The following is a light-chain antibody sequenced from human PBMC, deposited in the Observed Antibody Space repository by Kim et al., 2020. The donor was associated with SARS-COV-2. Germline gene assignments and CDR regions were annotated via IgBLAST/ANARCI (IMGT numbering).Light chain of an antibody. V-gene: IGLV3-16*01. J-gene: IGLJ3*02. CDR2: KDS. CDR3: LSADSSGTYPWV. Sequence: SYDLTQPPSVSVSLGQMARITCSGEALPKKYAYWYQQKPGQFPVLVIYKDSERPSGIPERFSGSSSGTIVTLTISGVQAEDEADYYCLSADSSGTYPWVF. CDR1: ALPKKY.